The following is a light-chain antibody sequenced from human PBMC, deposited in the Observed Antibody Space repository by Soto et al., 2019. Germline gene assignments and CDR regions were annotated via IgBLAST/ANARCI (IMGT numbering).Light chain of an antibody. V-gene: IGLV1-40*01. CDR3: QSYDSSLSGGV. J-gene: IGLJ2*01. CDR1: SSNIGAGYD. CDR2: GNS. Sequence: QSVLTQPPSVSGAPGQRVTISCTGSSSNIGAGYDVHWYQHLPGTAPKLLIYGNSNRPSGVPDRFSGSKSVTSASLAITGLQAEDEADYYCQSYDSSLSGGVFGGGTKVTVL.